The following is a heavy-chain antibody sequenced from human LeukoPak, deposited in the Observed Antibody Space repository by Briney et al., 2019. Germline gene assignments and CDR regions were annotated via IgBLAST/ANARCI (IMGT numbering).Heavy chain of an antibody. J-gene: IGHJ6*03. V-gene: IGHV4-34*01. CDR1: GGSFSGYY. D-gene: IGHD2-2*01. CDR2: INHSGST. Sequence: SETLSLTCAVYGGSFSGYYWSWIRQPPGKGLEWIGEINHSGSTNYNPSLKSRVIISVDTYKNQYSLKLSSVTAADTAVYYCARGKDIVVVPATYYYYMDVWGKGTTVTVSS. CDR3: ARGKDIVVVPATYYYYMDV.